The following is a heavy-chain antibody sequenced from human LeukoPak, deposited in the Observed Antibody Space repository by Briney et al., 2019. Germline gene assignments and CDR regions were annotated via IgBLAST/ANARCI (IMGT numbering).Heavy chain of an antibody. Sequence: ASVKVSCKASGGTFSSYAISWVRQAPGQGLEWMGWISAYNGNTNYAQKLQGRVTMTTDTSTSTAYMELRSLRSDDTAVYYCARVVVAAQYNWFDPWGQGTLVTVSS. J-gene: IGHJ5*02. D-gene: IGHD2-15*01. V-gene: IGHV1-18*01. CDR2: ISAYNGNT. CDR1: GGTFSSYA. CDR3: ARVVVAAQYNWFDP.